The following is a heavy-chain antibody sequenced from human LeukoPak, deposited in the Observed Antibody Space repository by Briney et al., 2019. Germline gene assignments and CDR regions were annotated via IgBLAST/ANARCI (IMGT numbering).Heavy chain of an antibody. CDR2: VSSNGGST. V-gene: IGHV3-64*01. D-gene: IGHD1-26*01. CDR3: ARVGYSGSYSDY. J-gene: IGHJ4*02. Sequence: GGSLRLSCAASGFTFSSYAMHWVRQAPGKGLEYVSAVSSNGGSTYYANSVKGRFTISRDNSKDKLYLQMGSLRAEDMAVYYCARVGYSGSYSDYWGQGTLVTVSS. CDR1: GFTFSSYA.